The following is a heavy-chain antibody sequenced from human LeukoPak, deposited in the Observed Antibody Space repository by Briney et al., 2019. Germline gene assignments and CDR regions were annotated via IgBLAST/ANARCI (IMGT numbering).Heavy chain of an antibody. CDR2: ISAYNGNT. D-gene: IGHD1-26*01. Sequence: ASVKVSCKASGYTFKNHGIIWVRQAPGQGLEWMGWISAYNGNTNYAQKLQGRVTMTTDTSTSTAYMELRSLRSDDTAVYYCARGVGNEGLTIWGQGTLVTVSS. V-gene: IGHV1-18*01. CDR1: GYTFKNHG. J-gene: IGHJ3*02. CDR3: ARGVGNEGLTI.